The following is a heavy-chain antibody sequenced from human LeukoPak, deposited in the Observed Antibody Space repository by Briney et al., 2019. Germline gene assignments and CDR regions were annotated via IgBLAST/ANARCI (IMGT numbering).Heavy chain of an antibody. CDR1: GYSFTSYW. CDR3: ARATYYYDSSGYYYNWFDP. V-gene: IGHV5-51*01. CDR2: IYPGDSDT. Sequence: GESLKISFKGSGYSFTSYWIGWVRQMPGKGLEWMGIIYPGDSDTRYSPSFQGQVTISADKSISTAYLQWSSLKASDTAMYYCARATYYYDSSGYYYNWFDPWGQGTLVTVSS. J-gene: IGHJ5*02. D-gene: IGHD3-22*01.